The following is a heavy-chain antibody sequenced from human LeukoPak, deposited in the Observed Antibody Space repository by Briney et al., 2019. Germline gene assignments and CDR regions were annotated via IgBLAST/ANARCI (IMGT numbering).Heavy chain of an antibody. V-gene: IGHV1-69*05. J-gene: IGHJ3*02. D-gene: IGHD3-22*01. CDR2: ITPSFAAP. CDR3: AAYYYDSSGYYRHGAFDI. CDR1: GGTFSSLV. Sequence: GSSVKVSCKASGGTFSSLVFSWVRQAPGQGLEYMGGITPSFAAPNYAQKFQGRVTIGTDESTSTAYMELSSLRLEDTAVYYCAAYYYDSSGYYRHGAFDIWGQGTMVTVSS.